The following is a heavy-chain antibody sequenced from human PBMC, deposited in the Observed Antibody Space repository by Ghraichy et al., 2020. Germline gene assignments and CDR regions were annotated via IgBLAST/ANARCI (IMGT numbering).Heavy chain of an antibody. CDR1: GFTVSSYY. J-gene: IGHJ4*02. CDR2: IYSGGST. CDR3: ARSAGTGGSDY. V-gene: IGHV3-66*01. D-gene: IGHD2-8*02. Sequence: GGSLRLSCAASGFTVSSYYMSWVRQAPGKGLEWVSVIYSGGSTYYADSVKGRFTISRDNSKNKMYLQMNSLRAEDTAVYYCARSAGTGGSDYWGQGTLVTVSS.